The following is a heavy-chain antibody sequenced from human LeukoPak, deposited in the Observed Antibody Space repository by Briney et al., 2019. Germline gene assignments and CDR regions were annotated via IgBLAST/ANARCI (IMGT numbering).Heavy chain of an antibody. V-gene: IGHV7-4-1*02. J-gene: IGHJ4*02. D-gene: IGHD2-2*01. CDR2: INTNTGNP. CDR3: ARAVGYCNSNSCYLGY. CDR1: GYTFTSYA. Sequence: ASVKASCKASGYTFTSYAMNWVRQAPGQGLEWMGWINTNTGNPTNAQGFTGRFVFSLDTSVSTAYLQISGLKADDTAIYYCARAVGYCNSNSCYLGYWGQGTLVTVSS.